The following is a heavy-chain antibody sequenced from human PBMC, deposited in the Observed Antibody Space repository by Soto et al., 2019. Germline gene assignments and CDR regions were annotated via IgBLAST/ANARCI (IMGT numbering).Heavy chain of an antibody. CDR2: ISPSTGKA. V-gene: IGHV1-18*01. J-gene: IGHJ3*01. CDR3: ARDQTKWLNEAYDL. Sequence: QVQLVQSGADVKKPGASVKLSCKASGYTFMHYDIGWVRQAPRQGPEWLGRISPSTGKADYPQKFQGRVTMTTDTSTTTAYMEMRSLRPDDTAVYYCARDQTKWLNEAYDLWGQGTMVTVSS. CDR1: GYTFMHYD. D-gene: IGHD2-8*01.